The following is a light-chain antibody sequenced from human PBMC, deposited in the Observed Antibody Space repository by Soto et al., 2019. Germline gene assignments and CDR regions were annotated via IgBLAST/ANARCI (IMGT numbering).Light chain of an antibody. CDR1: QSVSSSY. CDR3: QQYGSSPQWA. V-gene: IGKV3-20*01. CDR2: GAS. J-gene: IGKJ1*01. Sequence: ELVLTHSPGTLSLSPGERATLSCRASQSVSSSYLAWYQQKPGQAPRLLIYGASSRATGIPDRFSGSGSGTDFTLTISRLEPEDFAVYYCQQYGSSPQWAFGQGTKV.